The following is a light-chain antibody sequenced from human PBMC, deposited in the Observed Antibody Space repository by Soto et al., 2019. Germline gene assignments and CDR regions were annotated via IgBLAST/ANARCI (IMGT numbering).Light chain of an antibody. Sequence: DIQMTQSPSTLSTSVGYRVTITCLASQTIYTWLAWYQQKPGRAPKLLIYDASTLESWVPSRFSGSGSGTEFTLTINSLQSEDFAVYYCQPYNNWSVTFGGGTKVDIK. CDR2: DAS. V-gene: IGKV1-5*01. CDR1: QTIYTW. CDR3: QPYNNWSVT. J-gene: IGKJ4*01.